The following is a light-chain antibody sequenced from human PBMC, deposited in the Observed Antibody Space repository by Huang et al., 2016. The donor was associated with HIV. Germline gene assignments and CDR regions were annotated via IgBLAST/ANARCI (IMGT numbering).Light chain of an antibody. CDR3: QQSYNIPRT. V-gene: IGKV1-39*01. CDR1: QIINKY. J-gene: IGKJ2*01. CDR2: GAS. Sequence: DIQMTQAPPSLSAAVGDRVLITCRASQIINKYLKWYQQMPGRAPKLLISGASSLQGGVSSRFSGSGSGTDFTLTIRDLQPEDTATYHCQQSYNIPRTFGQGTLLEI.